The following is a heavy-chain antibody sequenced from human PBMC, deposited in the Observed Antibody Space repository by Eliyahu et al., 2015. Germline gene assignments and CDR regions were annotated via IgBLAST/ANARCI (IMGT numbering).Heavy chain of an antibody. CDR2: IYHSGST. J-gene: IGHJ4*02. Sequence: QVQLQESGPGLVKPSETLSLTCAVSGYSISSGYYWGWIRQPPGKGLEWIGSIYHSGSTHYNPSLKSRVTISVDTSKNQFSLKLSSVTAADTAVYYCARDRETTTREVDYWGQGTLVTVSS. D-gene: IGHD4-11*01. CDR1: GYSISSGYY. CDR3: ARDRETTTREVDY. V-gene: IGHV4-38-2*02.